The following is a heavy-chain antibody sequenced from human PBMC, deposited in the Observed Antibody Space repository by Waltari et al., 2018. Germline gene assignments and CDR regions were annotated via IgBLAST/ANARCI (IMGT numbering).Heavy chain of an antibody. CDR2: IYANGRGT. CDR1: GFTFSTFA. V-gene: IGHV3-23*04. Sequence: EVQLVESGGGLGQPGVSLRLSCAASGFTFSTFAMGWVRQAPGKGLEWVSGIYANGRGTYYADSVKGRFTISRDNSKNTLYLQMSSLIVEDTAVYYCARDSPNSDWSDFDYWGQGTLVTVSS. D-gene: IGHD6-19*01. CDR3: ARDSPNSDWSDFDY. J-gene: IGHJ4*02.